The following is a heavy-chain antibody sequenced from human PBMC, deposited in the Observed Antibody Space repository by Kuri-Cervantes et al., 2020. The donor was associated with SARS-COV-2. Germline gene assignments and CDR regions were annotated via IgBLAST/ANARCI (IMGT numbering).Heavy chain of an antibody. J-gene: IGHJ6*02. V-gene: IGHV3-7*05. Sequence: LSLTCAASGFTFSKYWMSWVRQAPGKGLEWVASIKQDESERYHVDSVKGLFIISRDNARKSLLLQMNSLRPEDTAVYYCAKGSYSSPLDYYYGMDVWGQGTTVTVSS. CDR1: GFTFSKYW. D-gene: IGHD6-13*01. CDR3: AKGSYSSPLDYYYGMDV. CDR2: IKQDESER.